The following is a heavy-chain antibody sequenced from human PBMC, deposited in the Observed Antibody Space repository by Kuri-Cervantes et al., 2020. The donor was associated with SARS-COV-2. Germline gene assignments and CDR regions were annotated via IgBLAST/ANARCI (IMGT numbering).Heavy chain of an antibody. CDR2: ITGPGTTT. J-gene: IGHJ4*02. CDR1: GFPFSNYV. Sequence: GGSLRLSCAGSGFPFSNYVMSWVRQAPGKGLEWVSSITGPGTTTFYADSVKGRLTISRDNSKNTLYLQMNSLRAEDTAVYYCALSSGYYYPNAGFDYWGQGTLVTVSS. V-gene: IGHV3-23*01. D-gene: IGHD3-22*01. CDR3: ALSSGYYYPNAGFDY.